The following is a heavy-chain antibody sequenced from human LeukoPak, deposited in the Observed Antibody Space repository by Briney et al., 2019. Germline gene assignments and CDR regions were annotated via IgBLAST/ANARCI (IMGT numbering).Heavy chain of an antibody. Sequence: SGGSLRLSCVASGFTFSSYWMSWVRQAPGKGLEWVANIKQDGSEKYYVDSVKGRFTISRDNAKNSLYLQMNSLRAEDTAVYYCARDEPEDYWGQGTLVTVSS. CDR3: ARDEPEDY. CDR1: GFTFSSYW. J-gene: IGHJ4*02. CDR2: IKQDGSEK. V-gene: IGHV3-7*01.